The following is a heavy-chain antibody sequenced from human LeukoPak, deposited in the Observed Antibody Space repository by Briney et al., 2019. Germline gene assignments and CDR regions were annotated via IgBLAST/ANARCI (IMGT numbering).Heavy chain of an antibody. D-gene: IGHD3-10*01. CDR1: GFTVSSNY. CDR3: ARDLRITMVRGAPGYYYGMDV. J-gene: IGHJ6*02. CDR2: IYSGGST. Sequence: PGGSLRLSCAASGFTVSSNYMSWVRQAPGKGLEWVSVIYSGGSTYYSDSVKGRSTISRDNSKNTLYLQMNSLRAEDTAVYYCARDLRITMVRGAPGYYYGMDVWGQGTTVTVSS. V-gene: IGHV3-66*01.